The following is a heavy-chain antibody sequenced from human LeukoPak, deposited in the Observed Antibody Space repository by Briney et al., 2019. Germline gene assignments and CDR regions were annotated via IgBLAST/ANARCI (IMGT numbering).Heavy chain of an antibody. CDR3: ARDGLFEFSFDY. V-gene: IGHV3-66*01. CDR1: GFTFSSYA. J-gene: IGHJ4*02. D-gene: IGHD3-3*01. CDR2: IYSGGST. Sequence: PGGSLRLSCAASGFTFSSYAMHWVRQAPGKGLEWVSVIYSGGSTYYADSVKGRFTISRDNSKNTLYPQMNSLRAEDTAVYYCARDGLFEFSFDYWGQGTLVTVSS.